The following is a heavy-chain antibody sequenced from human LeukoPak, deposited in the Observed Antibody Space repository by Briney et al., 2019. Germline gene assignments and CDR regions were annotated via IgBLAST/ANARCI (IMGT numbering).Heavy chain of an antibody. Sequence: ASETLSLTCAVYGGSLSGDYLSWIRQPPGKGLEWIGEINHSGSISYNPSLKSRVTISVDTSKNQFSLKVTSVTAADTSVYYCATGDVAARLGHWGQGTLVTVPS. CDR3: ATGDVAARLGH. CDR2: INHSGSI. V-gene: IGHV4-34*01. CDR1: GGSLSGDY. D-gene: IGHD6-6*01. J-gene: IGHJ5*02.